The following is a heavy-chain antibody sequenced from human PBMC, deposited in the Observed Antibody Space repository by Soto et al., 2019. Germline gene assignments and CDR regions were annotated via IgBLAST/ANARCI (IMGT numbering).Heavy chain of an antibody. J-gene: IGHJ6*02. CDR3: ARVSSSIVVVPDYGMDV. CDR2: ISGKNGNT. Sequence: QVQLVQSGVEVKKPGASVKVSCKASGYTFISKGISWVRQAPGQGLEWMGWISGKNGNTNYAQKLQGRVTLTTDTSTNTAYMELRSLRSDDTAVYYCARVSSSIVVVPDYGMDVWGQGTTVTVSS. V-gene: IGHV1-18*01. CDR1: GYTFISKG. D-gene: IGHD2-15*01.